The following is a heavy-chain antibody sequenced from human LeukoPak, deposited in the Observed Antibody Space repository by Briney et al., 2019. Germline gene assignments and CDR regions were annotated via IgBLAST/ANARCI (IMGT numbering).Heavy chain of an antibody. CDR3: AREGASSSFGY. D-gene: IGHD6-13*01. CDR2: LYSGGNT. V-gene: IGHV3-53*01. Sequence: GGSLRLACVVSGFTVSSNYMSWVRQAPGKGLEWVSVLYSGGNTYHADSVKGRFTISRDNSKNTLYLQMNSLRAEDTAVYYCAREGASSSFGYWGQGTLVTVSS. J-gene: IGHJ4*02. CDR1: GFTVSSNY.